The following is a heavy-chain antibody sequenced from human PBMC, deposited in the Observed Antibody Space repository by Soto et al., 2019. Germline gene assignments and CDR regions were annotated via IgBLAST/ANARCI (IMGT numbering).Heavy chain of an antibody. Sequence: QVQLQQWGAGLLKPSETLSLNCAVNGGSLSGYYWSWIRQPPGKGLEWIGEIKDGGRTNYSPSLTSRAPLSSDTPNTQFSLRLYSVTAADTGVYYCARGQEGVVATHWDQGTLVTVSS. CDR1: GGSLSGYY. D-gene: IGHD5-12*01. J-gene: IGHJ4*02. CDR2: IKDGGRT. CDR3: ARGQEGVVATH. V-gene: IGHV4-34*01.